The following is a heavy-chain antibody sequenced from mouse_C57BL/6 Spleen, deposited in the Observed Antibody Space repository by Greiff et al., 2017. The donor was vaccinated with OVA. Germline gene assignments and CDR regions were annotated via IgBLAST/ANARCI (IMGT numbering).Heavy chain of an antibody. J-gene: IGHJ2*01. D-gene: IGHD1-1*02. V-gene: IGHV6-3*01. CDR3: TGGGWYPH. Sequence: EVHLVESGGGLVQPGGSMKLSCVASGFTFSNYWMNWVRQSPEKGLEWVAQIRLKSDNYATHYAESVKGRFTISRDDSKSSVYLQMNNVRAEDTGIYYCTGGGWYPHWGKGTTLTVSS. CDR1: GFTFSNYW. CDR2: IRLKSDNYAT.